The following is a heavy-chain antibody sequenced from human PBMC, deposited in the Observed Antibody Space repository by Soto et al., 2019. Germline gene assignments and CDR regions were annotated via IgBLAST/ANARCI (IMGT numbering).Heavy chain of an antibody. CDR2: ISGSGGST. D-gene: IGHD3-9*01. Sequence: EVQLLESGGGLVQPGGSLRLSCAASGFTFSSYAMSWVRQAPGKGLEWVSAISGSGGSTYYADSVKGRFTISRDNSKNTLYLQMNSLRAEDTAVYYCAKDRLRYFDWGRDAFDIWGQGTMVTVSS. CDR1: GFTFSSYA. CDR3: AKDRLRYFDWGRDAFDI. V-gene: IGHV3-23*01. J-gene: IGHJ3*02.